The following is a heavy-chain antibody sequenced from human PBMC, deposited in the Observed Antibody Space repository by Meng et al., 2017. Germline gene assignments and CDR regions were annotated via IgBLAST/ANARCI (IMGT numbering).Heavy chain of an antibody. D-gene: IGHD6-19*01. Sequence: GERVEAGGGVVQPGRSLRLSCAASGFTFSSYGMHWVRQAPGKGLEWVAVIWYDGSNKYYADSVKGRFTISRDNSKNTLYLQMNSLRAEDTAVYYCARGGYSSGWPYFDYWGQGTLVTVSS. CDR1: GFTFSSYG. CDR3: ARGGYSSGWPYFDY. J-gene: IGHJ4*02. V-gene: IGHV3-33*01. CDR2: IWYDGSNK.